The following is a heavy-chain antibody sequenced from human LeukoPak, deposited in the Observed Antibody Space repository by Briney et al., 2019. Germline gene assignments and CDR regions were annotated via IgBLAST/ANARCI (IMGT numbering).Heavy chain of an antibody. CDR3: AKIRGWDSSGWPMDH. J-gene: IGHJ4*02. Sequence: PGGSLRLACAASGFTFSGHGMSWVRHAPGKGLEWVSIISGSGGSTHYADSVKGRFIISRDNPKNTLYVQMNSLRSEDTAVYYCAKIRGWDSSGWPMDHWGQGTLVTVSS. V-gene: IGHV3-23*01. CDR2: ISGSGGST. D-gene: IGHD6-19*01. CDR1: GFTFSGHG.